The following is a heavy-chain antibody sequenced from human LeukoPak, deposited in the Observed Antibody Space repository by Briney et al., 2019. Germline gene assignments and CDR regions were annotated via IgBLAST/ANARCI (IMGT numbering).Heavy chain of an antibody. J-gene: IGHJ5*02. CDR3: AKDSGYDIHNWFDP. CDR1: GFTFSSYG. CDR2: IRYDGSNK. Sequence: GGSLRLSCAASGFTFSSYGMHWVRQAPGKGLEWVAFIRYDGSNKYYADSVKGRFTISRDNSKNTLYLQMNSLRAEDTAVYYCAKDSGYDIHNWFDPWGQGTLVTVSS. D-gene: IGHD5-12*01. V-gene: IGHV3-30*02.